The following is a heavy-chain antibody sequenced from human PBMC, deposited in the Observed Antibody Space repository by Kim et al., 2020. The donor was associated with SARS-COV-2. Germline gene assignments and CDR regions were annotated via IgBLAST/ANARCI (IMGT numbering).Heavy chain of an antibody. D-gene: IGHD3-3*01. CDR3: ARDRTAYYDFWSGYPPYYYYYMDV. CDR1: GFTFSSYW. Sequence: GGSLRLSCAASGFTFSSYWMSWVRQAPGKGLEWVANIKQDGSEKYYVDSVKGRFTISRDNAKNSLYLQMNSLRAEDTAVYYCARDRTAYYDFWSGYPPYYYYYMDVWGKGTTVTVSS. CDR2: IKQDGSEK. V-gene: IGHV3-7*01. J-gene: IGHJ6*03.